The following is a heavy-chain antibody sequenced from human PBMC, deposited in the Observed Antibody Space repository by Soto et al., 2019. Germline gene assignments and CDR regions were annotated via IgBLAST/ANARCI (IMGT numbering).Heavy chain of an antibody. CDR2: IGLYNDDT. CDR3: ERGERWLAKFDY. CDR1: GYTFTSYG. Sequence: QVQLVQSGGEVKKPGASVKVSCKASGYTFTSYGISWVRQAPGQGPEWVGWIGLYNDDTYYAEKLQGRLTLAKDTSTSTVHMELRSLTSDDTAVYYCERGERWLAKFDYWGQGTLVTVSS. J-gene: IGHJ4*02. D-gene: IGHD6-19*01. V-gene: IGHV1-18*01.